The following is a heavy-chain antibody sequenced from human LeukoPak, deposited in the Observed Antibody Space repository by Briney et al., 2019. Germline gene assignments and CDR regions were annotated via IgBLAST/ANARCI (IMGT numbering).Heavy chain of an antibody. CDR2: INYNGIN. V-gene: IGHV4-39*02. J-gene: IGHJ5*01. Sequence: PAETLSLTCTVSGVSISSGRSYWGWIRPPPGKGLEWIGHINYNGINYYNPSLKSRVTISVDTSNNPFSLKLSSVTAADTAVYYCARRGLCGSGSCVKGARWFDSWGQGTLVTVSS. CDR3: ARRGLCGSGSCVKGARWFDS. D-gene: IGHD2-15*01. CDR1: GVSISSGRSY.